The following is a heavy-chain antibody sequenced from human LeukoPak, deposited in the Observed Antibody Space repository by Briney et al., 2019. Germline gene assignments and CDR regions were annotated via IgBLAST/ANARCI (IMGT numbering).Heavy chain of an antibody. Sequence: SETLSLTCTVSGGSISSYYWSWIRQPPGKGLEWIGYIYYSGSTNYNPSLKSRVTISVDTSKNQFSLKLSSVTAADTAVYYCARVISIAVAGTEVGAFDIWGQGTMVTVSS. CDR1: GGSISSYY. J-gene: IGHJ3*02. CDR3: ARVISIAVAGTEVGAFDI. V-gene: IGHV4-59*01. CDR2: IYYSGST. D-gene: IGHD6-19*01.